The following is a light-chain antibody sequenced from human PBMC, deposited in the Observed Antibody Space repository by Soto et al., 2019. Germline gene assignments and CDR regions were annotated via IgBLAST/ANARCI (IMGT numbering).Light chain of an antibody. CDR2: KAS. CDR3: QHYNIYPLT. J-gene: IGKJ4*02. CDR1: QSGSGW. Sequence: DIQMTQSPSTLSASVGDRVTITCRASQSGSGWLAGYQQKPGKAPKLLIYKASNLESGVPSRVSGSGSGTEFTLTISSLQPDDFATYYCQHYNIYPLTFGGGTKVEIK. V-gene: IGKV1-5*03.